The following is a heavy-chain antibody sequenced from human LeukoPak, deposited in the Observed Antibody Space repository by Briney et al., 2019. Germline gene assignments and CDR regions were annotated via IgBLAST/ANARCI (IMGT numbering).Heavy chain of an antibody. CDR2: IIPIFGTA. Sequence: ASVKVSCKASGGTFSSYAISWVRQAPGQGLEWMGGIIPIFGTANYAQKFQGRVTITADKSTSTAYMELSSLRSEDTAVYYCARSSPIAAAGLNWFDPWGQGTLVTVSS. CDR1: GGTFSSYA. D-gene: IGHD6-13*01. J-gene: IGHJ5*02. CDR3: ARSSPIAAAGLNWFDP. V-gene: IGHV1-69*06.